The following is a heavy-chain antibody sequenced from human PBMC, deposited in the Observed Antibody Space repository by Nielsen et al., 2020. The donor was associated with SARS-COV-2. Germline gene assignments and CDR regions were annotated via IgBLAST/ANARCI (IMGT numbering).Heavy chain of an antibody. CDR1: GEPISSGVYY. J-gene: IGHJ4*02. V-gene: IGHV4-34*01. CDR3: ARGPKYLRLIAVAGNGSGLKLGY. D-gene: IGHD6-19*01. Sequence: SETLSLTCTVSGEPISSGVYYWSWIRQPPGKGLEWIGEINHSGSTNYNPSLKSRVTISVDTSKNQFSLKLSSVTAADTAVYYCARGPKYLRLIAVAGNGSGLKLGYWGQGTLVTVSS. CDR2: INHSGST.